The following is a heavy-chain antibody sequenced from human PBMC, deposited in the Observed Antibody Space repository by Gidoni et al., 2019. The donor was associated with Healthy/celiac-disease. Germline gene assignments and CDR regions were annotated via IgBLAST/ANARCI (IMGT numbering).Heavy chain of an antibody. V-gene: IGHV1-2*06. CDR3: AREGSSGRALNWFDP. CDR2: INPNSGGT. Sequence: QVQLVQSGAEVKKPGASVKVSCKASGYTFTGYYMHWVRQAPGQGLEWMGRINPNSGGTNYAQKFQGRVTMTRDTSISTAYMELSRLRSDDTAVYYCAREGSSGRALNWFDPWGQGTLVTVSS. D-gene: IGHD3-10*01. J-gene: IGHJ5*02. CDR1: GYTFTGYY.